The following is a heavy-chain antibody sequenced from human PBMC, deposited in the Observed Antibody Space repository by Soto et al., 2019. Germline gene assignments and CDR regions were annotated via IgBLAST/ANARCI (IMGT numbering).Heavy chain of an antibody. J-gene: IGHJ4*02. D-gene: IGHD6-19*01. Sequence: QVQLVQSGAEVKKPGASVTVSCKASGYTFTSYGISWVRQAPGQGLEWMGWISAYNGNTNYAQKLQGRVTMTIDTSTRTAYMALRSLRSDDTAVYFCAREPSSGWYSGGFDYWGQGTLVTVSS. CDR2: ISAYNGNT. CDR1: GYTFTSYG. V-gene: IGHV1-18*01. CDR3: AREPSSGWYSGGFDY.